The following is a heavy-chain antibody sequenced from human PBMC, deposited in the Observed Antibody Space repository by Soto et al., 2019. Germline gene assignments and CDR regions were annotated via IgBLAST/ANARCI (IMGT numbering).Heavy chain of an antibody. V-gene: IGHV1-18*01. CDR1: GYTFTSYG. Sequence: QVQLVQSGAEVKKPGASVKVSCKASGYTFTSYGISWVRQAPGQGLEWMGWISAYNGNTNYAQKLQGRVTMTTDTSTRTAYRELGSLESDNTPVNYWGRVPNNRMGCFDPWGREPWSPSPQ. D-gene: IGHD2-8*01. CDR2: ISAYNGNT. J-gene: IGHJ5*02. CDR3: GRVPNNRMGCFDP.